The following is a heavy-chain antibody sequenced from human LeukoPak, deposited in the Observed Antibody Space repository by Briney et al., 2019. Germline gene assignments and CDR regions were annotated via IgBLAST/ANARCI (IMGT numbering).Heavy chain of an antibody. CDR1: GGSTSIYY. CDR2: IYYTGST. CDR3: ARHSGIAAAGEFDY. Sequence: SETLSLTCTVSGGSTSIYYWSWIRQPPGKGLELIGYIYYTGSTNYNPSLKSRVTISLDTSKNQFSLKLNSVTAADTAVYYCARHSGIAAAGEFDYWGQGTLVTVSS. J-gene: IGHJ4*02. D-gene: IGHD6-13*01. V-gene: IGHV4-59*08.